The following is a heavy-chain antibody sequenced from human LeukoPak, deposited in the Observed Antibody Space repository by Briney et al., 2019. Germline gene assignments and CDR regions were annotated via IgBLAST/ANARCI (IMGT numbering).Heavy chain of an antibody. Sequence: KSGGSLRLSCAASGFTFSSYSMNWVRQAPGKGLEWVSSISSSSSYIYYADSVKGRFTISRDNAKNSLYLQMNSLRAEDTAVYYCARDRTRGGRRAAAGTIWFDPWGQGTLVTVSS. V-gene: IGHV3-21*01. D-gene: IGHD6-13*01. CDR3: ARDRTRGGRRAAAGTIWFDP. CDR1: GFTFSSYS. J-gene: IGHJ5*02. CDR2: ISSSSSYI.